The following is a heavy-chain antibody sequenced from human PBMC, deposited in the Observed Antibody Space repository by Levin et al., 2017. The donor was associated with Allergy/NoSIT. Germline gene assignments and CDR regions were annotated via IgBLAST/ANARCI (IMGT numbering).Heavy chain of an antibody. CDR3: ARGGLRYFDLDY. CDR2: IYYSGST. J-gene: IGHJ4*02. CDR1: GGSISSGDYY. Sequence: SCTVSGGSISSGDYYWSWIRQPPGKGLEWIGYIYYSGSTYYNPSLKSRVTISVDTSKNQFSLKLSSVTAADTAVYYCARGGLRYFDLDYWGQGTLVTVSS. V-gene: IGHV4-30-4*01. D-gene: IGHD3-9*01.